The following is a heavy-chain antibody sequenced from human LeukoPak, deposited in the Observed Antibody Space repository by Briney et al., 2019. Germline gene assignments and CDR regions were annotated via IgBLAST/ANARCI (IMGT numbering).Heavy chain of an antibody. Sequence: SETLSLTCTVSGGSISRSSYYWGWIRQPPGKRLQWIGSIYYSDSGTMYYNPSLKSRVTISADTSKNQFSLKVSSVTAADTAVYYCARRPPALGAFDIWGQGTMVSVSS. V-gene: IGHV4-39*01. CDR1: GGSISRSSYY. CDR3: ARRPPALGAFDI. CDR2: IYYSDSGTM. J-gene: IGHJ3*02.